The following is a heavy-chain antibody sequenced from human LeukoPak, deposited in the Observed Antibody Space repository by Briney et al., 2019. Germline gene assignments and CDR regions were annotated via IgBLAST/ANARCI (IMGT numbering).Heavy chain of an antibody. CDR3: ARREDIVVVPAAIPRGGYFDWLGAFDI. CDR1: GGTFSSYA. CDR2: IIPIFGTA. J-gene: IGHJ3*02. D-gene: IGHD2-2*02. Sequence: ASVKVSCKASGGTFSSYAISWVRQAPGQGPEWMGGIIPIFGTANYAQKFQGRVTITADESTSTAYMELSSLRSEDTAVYYCARREDIVVVPAAIPRGGYFDWLGAFDIWGQGTMVTVSS. V-gene: IGHV1-69*13.